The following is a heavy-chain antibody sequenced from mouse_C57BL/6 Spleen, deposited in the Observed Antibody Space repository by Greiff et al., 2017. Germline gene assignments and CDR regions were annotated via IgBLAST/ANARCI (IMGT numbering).Heavy chain of an antibody. V-gene: IGHV1-26*01. J-gene: IGHJ3*01. CDR2: INPNNGGT. Sequence: VQLQQSGPELVKPGASVKISCKASGYTFTDYYMNWVKQSPGKSLEWIGDINPNNGGTSYNQKFKGKATLTVDKSSSTAYMELRSLTSEDSAVYYSARMGYYGNPWFAYWGQGTLVTVSA. CDR3: ARMGYYGNPWFAY. D-gene: IGHD2-1*01. CDR1: GYTFTDYY.